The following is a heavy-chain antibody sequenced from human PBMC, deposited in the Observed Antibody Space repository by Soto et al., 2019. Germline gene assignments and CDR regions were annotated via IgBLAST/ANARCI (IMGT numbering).Heavy chain of an antibody. Sequence: QVTLKESGPVLVKPTETLTLTCTVSGFSLSNARLGVSWIRQPPGKALEWLAQIFSNDEKSYSTSLESRLTISKTTSKSQLVLTMTNMEPVDTATYYCTRIRWGLYNDDYYYYYGMDVWGQGTTVTVSS. J-gene: IGHJ6*02. V-gene: IGHV2-26*01. CDR2: IFSNDEK. D-gene: IGHD3-16*01. CDR3: TRIRWGLYNDDYYYYYGMDV. CDR1: GFSLSNARLG.